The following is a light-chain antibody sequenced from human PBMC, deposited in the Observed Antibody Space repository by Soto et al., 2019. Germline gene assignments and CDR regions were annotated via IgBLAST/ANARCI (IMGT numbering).Light chain of an antibody. J-gene: IGLJ7*01. V-gene: IGLV2-14*01. CDR3: SSYTSNTTLV. CDR2: EVS. CDR1: SSDVGGYNF. Sequence: QSVLTQPASVSGSPGQSITISCTGTSSDVGGYNFVSWYQQHPGKAPKAMIYEVSDRPSGVSNRFSGSKSGNTASLTISGLQTEDEAYYYCSSYTSNTTLVFGGGTQLTVL.